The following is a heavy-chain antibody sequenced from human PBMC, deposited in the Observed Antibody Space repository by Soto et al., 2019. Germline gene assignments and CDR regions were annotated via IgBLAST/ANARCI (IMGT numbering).Heavy chain of an antibody. Sequence: PGGSLRLSCAASGFTFSSYEMNWVRQAPGKGLEWVSYISSSGSTIYYADSVKGRFTISRDNAKNSLYLQMNSLRAEDTAVYYCARAYSIPHYYYYGMDVWGQGTTVTVSS. J-gene: IGHJ6*02. CDR2: ISSSGSTI. D-gene: IGHD4-4*01. CDR1: GFTFSSYE. V-gene: IGHV3-48*03. CDR3: ARAYSIPHYYYYGMDV.